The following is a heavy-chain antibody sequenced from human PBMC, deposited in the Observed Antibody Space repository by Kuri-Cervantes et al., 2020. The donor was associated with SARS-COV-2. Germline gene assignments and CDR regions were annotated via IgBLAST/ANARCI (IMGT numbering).Heavy chain of an antibody. V-gene: IGHV5-10-1*01. CDR2: IDPRDSYT. J-gene: IGHJ6*02. Sequence: GESLKISCKGSGYSFTNFWISWVRQMPGKGLEWMGNIDPRDSYTNYSPSFHGHVTISADKSISTAYLQWSSLRASDTAVYFCARHAPPTGIVVVPAAIYYGMDVWGQGTTVTVSS. D-gene: IGHD2-2*01. CDR3: ARHAPPTGIVVVPAAIYYGMDV. CDR1: GYSFTNFW.